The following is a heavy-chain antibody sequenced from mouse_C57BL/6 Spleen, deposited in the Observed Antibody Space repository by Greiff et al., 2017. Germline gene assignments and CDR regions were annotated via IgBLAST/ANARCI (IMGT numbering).Heavy chain of an antibody. CDR2: IYPRSGNT. CDR3: ARSTLNTTVVDTRDAMDY. J-gene: IGHJ4*01. V-gene: IGHV1-81*01. CDR1: GYTFTSYG. D-gene: IGHD1-1*01. Sequence: VQLQQSGAELARPGASVKLSCKASGYTFTSYGISWVKQRTGQGLEWIGEIYPRSGNTYYNEKFKGKATLTADKSSSTAYMELRSLTSEDSAVYFCARSTLNTTVVDTRDAMDYWGQGTSVTVSS.